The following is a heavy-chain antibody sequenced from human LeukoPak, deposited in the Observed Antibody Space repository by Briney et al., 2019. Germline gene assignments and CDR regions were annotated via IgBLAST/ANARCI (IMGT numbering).Heavy chain of an antibody. J-gene: IGHJ6*03. V-gene: IGHV4-39*01. D-gene: IGHD3-16*01. CDR1: GGSISSSSYY. CDR2: IYYSGCP. Sequence: SETLSLTCTVSGGSISSSSYYWGWIRQPPGKGLEWIVSIYYSGCPYYNPSLKSRVTISVDTSKNQFSLKLSSVTAADTAVYYCARNLASRHNYYYYYYMDVWGKGTTVTVSS. CDR3: ARNLASRHNYYYYYYMDV.